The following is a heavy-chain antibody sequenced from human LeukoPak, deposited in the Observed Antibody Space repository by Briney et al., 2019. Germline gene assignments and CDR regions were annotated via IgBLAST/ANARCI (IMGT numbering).Heavy chain of an antibody. D-gene: IGHD3-22*01. CDR2: ISAYNGNT. J-gene: IGHJ3*02. V-gene: IGHV1-18*01. CDR3: ARTPIVVVITTFIGAFDI. Sequence: ASVTVSCKASGGTFSSYAISWVRQAPGQGLEWMGWISAYNGNTNYAQKLQGRVTMTTDTSTSTAYMELRSLRSDDTAVYYCARTPIVVVITTFIGAFDIWGQGTMVTVSS. CDR1: GGTFSSYA.